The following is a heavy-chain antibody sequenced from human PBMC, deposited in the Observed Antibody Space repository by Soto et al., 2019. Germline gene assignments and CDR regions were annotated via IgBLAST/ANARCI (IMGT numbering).Heavy chain of an antibody. CDR1: GYSFTSYW. J-gene: IGHJ6*02. CDR3: ARPLKGYCSGGSCYASGGMDV. D-gene: IGHD2-15*01. Sequence: GESLKISCKGSGYSFTSYWISWVRQMPGKGLEWMGRIDPSDSYTNYSPSFQGHVTISADKSISTAYLQWSSRKASDTAMYYCARPLKGYCSGGSCYASGGMDVWGQGTTVTVSS. V-gene: IGHV5-10-1*01. CDR2: IDPSDSYT.